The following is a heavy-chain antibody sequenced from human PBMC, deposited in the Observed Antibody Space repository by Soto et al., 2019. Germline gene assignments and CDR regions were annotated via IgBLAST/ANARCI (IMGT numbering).Heavy chain of an antibody. CDR1: GGSISSGGYY. Sequence: SETLSLTCTVSGGSISSGGYYWSWIRQHPGKGLEWIGYIYYSGSTYYNTSLKSRVTISVDTSKNQFSLKLSSVTAAYTAVYYCARVRSGGSYRSFYNWFDPWGQGTLVTVSS. V-gene: IGHV4-31*03. D-gene: IGHD2-15*01. CDR2: IYYSGST. CDR3: ARVRSGGSYRSFYNWFDP. J-gene: IGHJ5*02.